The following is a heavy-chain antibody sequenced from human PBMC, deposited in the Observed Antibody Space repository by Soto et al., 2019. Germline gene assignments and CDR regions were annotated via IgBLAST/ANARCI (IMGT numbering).Heavy chain of an antibody. V-gene: IGHV3-74*01. Sequence: EVQLVESGGGLVQPGGSLRLSCAASGFTFSSYFMHWVRQAPGKGLVWVSRINGDGSNTRYADSVKGRFTISRDNAKNTLYLQMNNLRAEDTAVYYCARYLPPYCSGGDCYDYWGRGALVTVSS. D-gene: IGHD2-15*01. CDR1: GFTFSSYF. CDR3: ARYLPPYCSGGDCYDY. J-gene: IGHJ4*02. CDR2: INGDGSNT.